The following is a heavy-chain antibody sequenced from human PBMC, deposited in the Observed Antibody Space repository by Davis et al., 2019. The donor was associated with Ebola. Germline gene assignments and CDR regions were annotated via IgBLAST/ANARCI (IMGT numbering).Heavy chain of an antibody. V-gene: IGHV4-39*01. CDR3: ARGWRRWLQVMGY. Sequence: SETLSLTCTVSGGSLNSDSDFWGWIRQPPGKGLEWIGTVYHSGSTYYNPSLKSRVTISVDTSKKQLSLKLSSVTAADTAVYYCARGWRRWLQVMGYWGQGTLVTVSS. J-gene: IGHJ4*02. CDR2: VYHSGST. CDR1: GGSLNSDSDF. D-gene: IGHD5-24*01.